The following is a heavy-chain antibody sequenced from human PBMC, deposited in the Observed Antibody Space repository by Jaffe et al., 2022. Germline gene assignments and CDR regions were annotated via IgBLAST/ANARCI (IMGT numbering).Heavy chain of an antibody. CDR2: IFHDGST. CDR3: ARNHKTYCSTNSCYPPFDF. D-gene: IGHD2-2*01. Sequence: QLQLQESGSGLVKPSQTLSLTCAVSGGSISSGDYSWSWIRQPPGKGLEWIGYIFHDGSTYYNPSLKSRVTISEDRSKNEFSLKLTSVTAADTAVYYCARNHKTYCSTNSCYPPFDFWGQGTLVTVSS. V-gene: IGHV4-30-2*01. CDR1: GGSISSGDYS. J-gene: IGHJ4*02.